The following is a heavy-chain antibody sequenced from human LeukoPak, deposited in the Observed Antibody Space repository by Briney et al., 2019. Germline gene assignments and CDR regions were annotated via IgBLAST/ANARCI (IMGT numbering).Heavy chain of an antibody. Sequence: SETLSLTCAVYGGSFNGYYWSWIRQLPGKGLECVGSIYPSGSTYYNPSLKSRVTISVDTSKNQYSLKLSSVTAADTAVYYCTGEMSSGSFRDFDYWGQGTLVTVSS. CDR2: IYPSGST. CDR3: TGEMSSGSFRDFDY. D-gene: IGHD3-22*01. J-gene: IGHJ4*02. V-gene: IGHV4-34*01. CDR1: GGSFNGYY.